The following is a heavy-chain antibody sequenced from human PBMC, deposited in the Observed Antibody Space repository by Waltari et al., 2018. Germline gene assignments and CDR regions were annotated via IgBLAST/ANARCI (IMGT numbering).Heavy chain of an antibody. J-gene: IGHJ4*02. CDR1: GFTVSSNY. D-gene: IGHD5-12*01. CDR2: IYSGGST. V-gene: IGHV3-53*02. CDR3: ARGDIVAMSHLN. Sequence: EVQLVETGGGLIQPGGSLRLSCAASGFTVSSNYMSWVRQAPGKGLEWVSVIYSGGSTYYGDSVKGRFTISGDNSKNTLYLQRNSLRAEDTAVYYCARGDIVAMSHLNWGQGTLVTVSS.